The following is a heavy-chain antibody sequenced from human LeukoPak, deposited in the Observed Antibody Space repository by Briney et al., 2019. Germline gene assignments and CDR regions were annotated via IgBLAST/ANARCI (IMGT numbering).Heavy chain of an antibody. CDR1: GFIFSSYW. D-gene: IGHD3-10*01. CDR3: VRGKANYGSGSDV. V-gene: IGHV3-74*01. J-gene: IGHJ6*04. Sequence: GGSLRLSCAASGFIFSSYWMHWVRHAPGKGLAWVSRINTDGSSTSYADSVKGRFTISRDNARNSLYLQMNSLRAEDTAVYYCVRGKANYGSGSDVWGKGTTVTVSS. CDR2: INTDGSST.